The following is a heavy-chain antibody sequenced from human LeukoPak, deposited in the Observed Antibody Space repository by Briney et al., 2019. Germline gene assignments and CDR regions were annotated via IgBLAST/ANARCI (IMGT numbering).Heavy chain of an antibody. J-gene: IGHJ6*03. CDR3: ARSIAAAGLLFYYYYMNV. Sequence: PSETLSLTCTVSGGSISSHYWSWIRQPPGKGLEWIGYIYYSGSTNYNPSLKRRLTISVDTYKNQFSLKLSSVTAADTAVYHCARSIAAAGLLFYYYYMNVWGKGTTVTVSS. D-gene: IGHD6-13*01. CDR2: IYYSGST. CDR1: GGSISSHY. V-gene: IGHV4-59*11.